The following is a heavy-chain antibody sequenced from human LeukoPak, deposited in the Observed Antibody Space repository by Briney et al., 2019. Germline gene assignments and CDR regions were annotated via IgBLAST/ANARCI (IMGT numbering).Heavy chain of an antibody. CDR1: GFTFSSYS. J-gene: IGHJ4*02. D-gene: IGHD6-6*01. V-gene: IGHV3-21*01. CDR3: ARDEYSSSPGYFDY. Sequence: GGSLRLSCAASGFTFSSYSMNWVRQAPGKGLDWVSSISTSSRYIHYADSMKGRFTISRDNAKNSLYLQMNSLRAEDTAVYYCARDEYSSSPGYFDYWGQGTLVTVSS. CDR2: ISTSSRYI.